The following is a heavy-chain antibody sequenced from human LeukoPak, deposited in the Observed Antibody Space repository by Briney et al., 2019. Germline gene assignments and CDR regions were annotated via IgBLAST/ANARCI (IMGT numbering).Heavy chain of an antibody. CDR2: IIPIFGTA. J-gene: IGHJ3*02. Sequence: GSSVKVSCKXSGGTFSSYAISWVRQAPGQGLEWMGGIIPIFGTANYAQKFQGRVTITTDESTSTAYMELSSLRSEDTAVYYCARRDCSGGSCYFGWSNAFDIWGQGTMVTVSS. D-gene: IGHD2-15*01. V-gene: IGHV1-69*05. CDR1: GGTFSSYA. CDR3: ARRDCSGGSCYFGWSNAFDI.